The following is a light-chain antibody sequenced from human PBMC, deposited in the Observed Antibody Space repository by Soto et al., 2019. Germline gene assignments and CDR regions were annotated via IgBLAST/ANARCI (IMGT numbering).Light chain of an antibody. J-gene: IGKJ4*01. CDR2: DAS. Sequence: DIVLTQSPATLSSSPGERATLSCRASQSVSSYLAWYQQKPGQAPRLLIYDASNRATGIPARFSGSGSGTDFTLTISSLDPEDFAVYYCQQRSNWPLTFGGGTKVDIK. V-gene: IGKV3-11*01. CDR3: QQRSNWPLT. CDR1: QSVSSY.